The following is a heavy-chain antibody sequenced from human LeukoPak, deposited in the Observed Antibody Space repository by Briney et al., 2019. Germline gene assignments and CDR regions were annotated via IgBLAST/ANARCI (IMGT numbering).Heavy chain of an antibody. CDR1: GFTFSSYG. D-gene: IGHD5-18*01. Sequence: PGGSLRLSCAASGFTFSSYGMHWVRQAPGKGLEWVAVISYDGSNKYYADSVKGRFTISRDNSKNTLYLQMNSLRAADTAVYYCAKGDTAMVTGCGNYWGQGTLVTVSS. V-gene: IGHV3-30*18. CDR2: ISYDGSNK. J-gene: IGHJ4*02. CDR3: AKGDTAMVTGCGNY.